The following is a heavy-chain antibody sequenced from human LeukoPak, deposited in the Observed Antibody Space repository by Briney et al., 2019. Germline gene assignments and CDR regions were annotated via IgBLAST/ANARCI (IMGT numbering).Heavy chain of an antibody. Sequence: GGSLRLSCAASGFSSSSYGMRWVRQAPGKGLEWVAVMSYDGSKEYYADSVKGRFTISRDNSKNTLYLQMNSLRAEDTAVYYCAKPPYDSSGYYQSTFDYWGQGTLVTVSS. CDR3: AKPPYDSSGYYQSTFDY. CDR1: GFSSSSYG. J-gene: IGHJ4*02. CDR2: MSYDGSKE. D-gene: IGHD3-22*01. V-gene: IGHV3-30*18.